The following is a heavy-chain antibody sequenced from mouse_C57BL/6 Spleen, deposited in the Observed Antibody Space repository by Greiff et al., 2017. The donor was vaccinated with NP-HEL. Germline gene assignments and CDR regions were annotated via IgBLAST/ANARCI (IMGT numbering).Heavy chain of an antibody. CDR3: ARQGLPYAMDY. Sequence: VQLQQPGAELVMPGASVKLSCKASGYTFTSYWMHWVKQRPGQGLEWIGEIDPSDSYTNYNQKFKGKSTLTVDTSSSTAYMQLSSLTSEDSAVYYCARQGLPYAMDYWGQGTSVTVSS. V-gene: IGHV1-69*01. CDR2: IDPSDSYT. J-gene: IGHJ4*01. CDR1: GYTFTSYW. D-gene: IGHD3-1*01.